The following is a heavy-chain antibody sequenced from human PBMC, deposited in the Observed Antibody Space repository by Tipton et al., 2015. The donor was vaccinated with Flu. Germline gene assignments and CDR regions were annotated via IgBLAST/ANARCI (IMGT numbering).Heavy chain of an antibody. CDR3: AKDSPTIPRVFQY. CDR2: IYYAGTT. V-gene: IGHV4-61*01. CDR1: GGSVSSGFYY. J-gene: IGHJ4*02. Sequence: TLSLTCSVSGGSVSSGFYYWSWIRQPPGKGLEWIGYIYYAGTTTYNPSLQSRVTISVDMSKSQFSLNMTSVTAADTALYYCAKDSPTIPRVFQYWGQGIPVTVSS. D-gene: IGHD5-24*01.